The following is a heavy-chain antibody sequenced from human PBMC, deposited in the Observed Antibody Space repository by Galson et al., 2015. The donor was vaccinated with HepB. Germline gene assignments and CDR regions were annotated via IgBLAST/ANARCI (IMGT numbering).Heavy chain of an antibody. CDR1: GFTFSDYS. D-gene: IGHD3-3*01. V-gene: IGHV3-21*01. CDR2: ISSSGTYI. J-gene: IGHJ4*02. CDR3: ARGPGLEFDY. Sequence: SLRLSCAASGFTFSDYSMNWVRQAPGKGLEWVSSISSSGTYIYYADSVKGRFTFSRDNAKKSLYLQMNSLTAEDTAVYYCARGPGLEFDYWGQGTLVTVSS.